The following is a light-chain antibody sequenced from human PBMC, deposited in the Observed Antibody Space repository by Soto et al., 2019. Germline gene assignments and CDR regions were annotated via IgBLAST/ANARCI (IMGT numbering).Light chain of an antibody. J-gene: IGLJ3*02. CDR1: TSNIGTNT. V-gene: IGLV1-44*01. CDR2: SNN. CDR3: AAWDDSVSGRV. Sequence: QSALTQPPSASGTPGQWVTISCSGSTSNIGTNTVNWYQQLPGSAPKLVIYSNNQRPSGVPDRFSGSKSGTSGSLAISGLQSEDEADYYCAAWDDSVSGRVFGGGT.